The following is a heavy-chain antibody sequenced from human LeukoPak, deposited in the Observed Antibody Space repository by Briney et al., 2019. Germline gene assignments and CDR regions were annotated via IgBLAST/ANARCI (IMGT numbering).Heavy chain of an antibody. Sequence: GGSLRLSCAASGSTFSSYSLNWVRQAPGKGLEWVSYISGSSNTKKYADSVKGRFTISRDNAKNSVYLQMNSLRAEDTAVYNCAREAYGDYPRYYYYYYMDVWGKGTTVTVSS. J-gene: IGHJ6*03. CDR2: ISGSSNTK. CDR3: AREAYGDYPRYYYYYYMDV. V-gene: IGHV3-48*01. D-gene: IGHD4-17*01. CDR1: GSTFSSYS.